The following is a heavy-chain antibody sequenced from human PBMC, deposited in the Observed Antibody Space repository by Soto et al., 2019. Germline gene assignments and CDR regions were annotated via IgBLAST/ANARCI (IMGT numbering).Heavy chain of an antibody. D-gene: IGHD5-12*01. CDR1: GYSFSTYW. Sequence: GAYLKISCKASGYSFSTYWIAWVRQRPGKGLDWMGIIYPGDSDTRYSPSFQGQVTISVDNSIDTAYLEWTTLRASDSAMYYCARHSLATQPGYYWGQGTRVTVSS. J-gene: IGHJ4*02. CDR2: IYPGDSDT. V-gene: IGHV5-51*01. CDR3: ARHSLATQPGYY.